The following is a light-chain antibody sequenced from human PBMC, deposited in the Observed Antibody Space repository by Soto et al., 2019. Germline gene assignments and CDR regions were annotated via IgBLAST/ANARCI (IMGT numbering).Light chain of an antibody. V-gene: IGLV2-14*01. CDR1: SSDVGGYDY. Sequence: QSALTQPASVSGSPGQSITISCTGTSSDVGGYDYVSWYLQHPGKAPKLLIYEVSNRPSGVSYRFSGSKSGNTASLTISGLQAADEADYYCCSYTDNSARVFGGGTKLTVL. J-gene: IGLJ2*01. CDR2: EVS. CDR3: CSYTDNSARV.